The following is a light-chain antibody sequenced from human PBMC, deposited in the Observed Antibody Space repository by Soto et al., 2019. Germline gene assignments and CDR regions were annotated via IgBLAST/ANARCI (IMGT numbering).Light chain of an antibody. V-gene: IGLV1-44*01. J-gene: IGLJ3*02. CDR1: TSNIESNN. CDR3: AAWDDSLNGPV. Sequence: QSVLTQPPSASGTPGQRVTISCSGSTSNIESNNVDWYLQLPGTAPKLLIYGGNQRPSGIPDRFSGSKSGTSASLAISGLQSEDEGDYHCAAWDDSLNGPVFGGGTKLTVL. CDR2: GGN.